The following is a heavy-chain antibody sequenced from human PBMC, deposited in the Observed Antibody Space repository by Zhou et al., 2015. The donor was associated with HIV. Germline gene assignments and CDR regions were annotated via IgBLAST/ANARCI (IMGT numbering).Heavy chain of an antibody. Sequence: QVQLVQSGAEVKKPGSSVKVSCKASGGTFSSYAISWVRQAPGQGLEWMGGIIPIFGTANYAQKFQGRVTITADISASTAYMELRSLRSEDTAIYYCARAAGTTIFEAWFDSWGQGTLATVSS. CDR1: GGTFSSYA. CDR2: IIPIFGTA. J-gene: IGHJ5*01. V-gene: IGHV1-69*06. CDR3: ARAAGTTIFEAWFDS. D-gene: IGHD3-3*01.